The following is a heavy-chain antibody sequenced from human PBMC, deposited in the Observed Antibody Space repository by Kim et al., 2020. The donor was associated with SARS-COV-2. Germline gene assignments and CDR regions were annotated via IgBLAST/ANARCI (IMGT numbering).Heavy chain of an antibody. CDR2: ISYDGSNK. CDR1: GFTFSSYA. V-gene: IGHV3-30*04. D-gene: IGHD2-21*02. Sequence: GGSLRLSCAASGFTFSSYAMHWVRQAPGKGLEWVAVISYDGSNKYYADSVKGRFTISRDNSKNTLYLQMNSLRAEDTAVYYCARAHCGGDCYSYYYYGMDVWGQGTTVTVSS. J-gene: IGHJ6*02. CDR3: ARAHCGGDCYSYYYYGMDV.